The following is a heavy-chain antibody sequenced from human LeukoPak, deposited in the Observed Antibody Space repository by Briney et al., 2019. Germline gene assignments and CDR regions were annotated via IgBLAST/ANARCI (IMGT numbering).Heavy chain of an antibody. CDR2: IKSKTDGGTR. V-gene: IGHV3-15*01. Sequence: NPGGSLRLSCAVSGFTSSNAWMSRVRQAPGKGLEWVGRIKSKTDGGTRDYAAPVKGRFTISRDDSKNTLYLQMNSLKTEDTAVYYCTTFDYAAFLIWGQGTMVTVSS. J-gene: IGHJ3*02. CDR1: GFTSSNAW. D-gene: IGHD4/OR15-4a*01. CDR3: TTFDYAAFLI.